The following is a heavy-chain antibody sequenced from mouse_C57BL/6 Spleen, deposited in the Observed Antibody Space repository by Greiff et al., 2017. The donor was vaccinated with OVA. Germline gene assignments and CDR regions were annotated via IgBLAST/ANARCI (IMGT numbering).Heavy chain of an antibody. CDR1: GYAFSSSW. D-gene: IGHD3-2*02. CDR2: LYPGDGDT. Sequence: QVQLKQSGPELVKPGASVKISCKASGYAFSSSWMNWVKQRPGKGLEWIGRLYPGDGDTTYTGKFKGKATLTADKSSSTAYMQLSSLTSEDSAVYFCARSGSSGYYCWGQGTTLTVAS. J-gene: IGHJ2*01. CDR3: ARSGSSGYYC. V-gene: IGHV1-82*01.